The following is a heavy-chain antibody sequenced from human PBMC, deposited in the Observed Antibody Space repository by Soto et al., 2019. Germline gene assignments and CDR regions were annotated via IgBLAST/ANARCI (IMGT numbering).Heavy chain of an antibody. CDR1: GGSISSYY. D-gene: IGHD3-16*01. CDR2: IYYSGST. CDR3: ARDAPGGRWFDP. J-gene: IGHJ5*02. Sequence: QVQLQESGPGLVKPSETLSLTCTVSGGSISSYYWSWIRQPPGKGLEWIGYIYYSGSTNYNPSLKSRVTISVDTSKNQFSLKLSSVTAADTAVYYCARDAPGGRWFDPWGQGTLVTVSS. V-gene: IGHV4-59*01.